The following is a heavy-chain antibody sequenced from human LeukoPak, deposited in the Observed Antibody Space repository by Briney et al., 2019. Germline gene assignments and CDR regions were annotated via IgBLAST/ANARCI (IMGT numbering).Heavy chain of an antibody. CDR1: GGSFSGYY. CDR3: ARDPQD. CDR2: INHSGST. Sequence: RTSETLSLTCAVYGGSFSGYYWSWIRQPPGKGLEWIGEINHSGSTNYNPSLKSRVTISVDTSKNQFSLKLSSVTAADTAVYYCARDPQDWGQGTLVTVSS. J-gene: IGHJ4*02. V-gene: IGHV4-34*01.